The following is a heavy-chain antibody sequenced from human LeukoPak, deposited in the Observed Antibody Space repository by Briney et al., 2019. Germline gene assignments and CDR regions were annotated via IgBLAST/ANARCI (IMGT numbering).Heavy chain of an antibody. Sequence: PSETLSLTCTVSGGSISSSSYYWGWIRQPPGKGLEWIGSIYYSGSTYYNPSLKSRVTISVDTSKNQFSLKLSSVTAADTAVYYCARVIAAAAWFDPRGQGTLGTVSS. J-gene: IGHJ5*02. CDR2: IYYSGST. CDR3: ARVIAAAAWFDP. CDR1: GGSISSSSYY. D-gene: IGHD6-13*01. V-gene: IGHV4-39*07.